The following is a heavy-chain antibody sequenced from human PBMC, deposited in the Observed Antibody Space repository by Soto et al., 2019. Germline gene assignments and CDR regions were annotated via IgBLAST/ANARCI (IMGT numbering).Heavy chain of an antibody. D-gene: IGHD5-18*01. V-gene: IGHV3-33*01. J-gene: IGHJ4*02. CDR1: GFTFSSYG. CDR2: IWYDGSNK. CDR3: ARSDLSRGYTYGLDY. Sequence: GGSLRLSCAASGFTFSSYGMHWVRQAPGKGLEWVAVIWYDGSNKYYADSVKGRFTISRDNSKNTLYLQMNSLRAEDTAVYYCARSDLSRGYTYGLDYWGQGTLVTVSS.